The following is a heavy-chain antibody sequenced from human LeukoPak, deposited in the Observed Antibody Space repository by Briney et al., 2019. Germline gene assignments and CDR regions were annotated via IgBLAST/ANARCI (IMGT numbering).Heavy chain of an antibody. V-gene: IGHV4-61*02. CDR3: ARDRPTNGYGGNSYYYYYYMDV. J-gene: IGHJ6*03. D-gene: IGHD4-23*01. Sequence: SETLSLTCTVSGGSISSGSYYWSWIRQPAGKGLEWIGRIYTSGSTNYNPSLKSRVTISVDTSRNQFSLKLSSVTAADTAVYYCARDRPTNGYGGNSYYYYYYMDVWGKGTTVTVSS. CDR1: GGSISSGSYY. CDR2: IYTSGST.